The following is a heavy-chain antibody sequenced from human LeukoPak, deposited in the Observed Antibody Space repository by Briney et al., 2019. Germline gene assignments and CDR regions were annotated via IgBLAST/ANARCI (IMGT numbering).Heavy chain of an antibody. J-gene: IGHJ4*02. Sequence: GGSLRLSCAASGFTFSSYAMHWVRQAPGKGLEWVAVISYDGSNKYYADSVKGRFTISRDNSKNTLYLQMNSLRAEDTAVYYCAGDTRIGRYSSATGYWGQGTLVTVSS. CDR1: GFTFSSYA. D-gene: IGHD6-25*01. V-gene: IGHV3-30-3*01. CDR3: AGDTRIGRYSSATGY. CDR2: ISYDGSNK.